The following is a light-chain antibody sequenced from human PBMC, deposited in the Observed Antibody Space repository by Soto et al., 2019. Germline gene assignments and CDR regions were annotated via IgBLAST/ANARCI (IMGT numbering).Light chain of an antibody. CDR1: QSVSRN. Sequence: EILMTQSPATLSVSPGERATLSCRASQSVSRNLAWFQQKPRQAPRLLIYGASSRASGIPARFSGSGSGTEFTLPISSLESEDFGVYYCQQYNKWPPWTFGQGTNVQIK. CDR2: GAS. V-gene: IGKV3-15*01. J-gene: IGKJ1*01. CDR3: QQYNKWPPWT.